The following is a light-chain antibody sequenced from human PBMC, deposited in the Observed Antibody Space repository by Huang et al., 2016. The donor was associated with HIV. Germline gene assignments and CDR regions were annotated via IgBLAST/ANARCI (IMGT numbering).Light chain of an antibody. V-gene: IGKV1-9*01. Sequence: GDRVTITCRASLGIPNYLAWDQQKPGKAPKLLIYAASTLQRGFPSRFSGSGSGTDFTLTISSLQPEEFATYNCHQRKSYPLTFGGGTKVEIK. CDR2: AAS. J-gene: IGKJ4*01. CDR1: LGIPNY. CDR3: HQRKSYPLT.